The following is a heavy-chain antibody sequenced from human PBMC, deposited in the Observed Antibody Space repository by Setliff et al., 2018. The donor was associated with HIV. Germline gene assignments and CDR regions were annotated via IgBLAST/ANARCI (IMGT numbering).Heavy chain of an antibody. CDR3: ARDRGYGTRYSYYYMDV. CDR2: IWFDGSQQ. J-gene: IGHJ6*03. CDR1: GLDFSNYG. D-gene: IGHD2-21*01. V-gene: IGHV3-33*01. Sequence: HPGGSLRLSCATSGLDFSNYGMHWVRQAPGKGLEWVAIIWFDGSQQYYADSVKGRFTISRDNSKDTLYLQMESLRAEDTAVYYCARDRGYGTRYSYYYMDVWGKGTTVTVSS.